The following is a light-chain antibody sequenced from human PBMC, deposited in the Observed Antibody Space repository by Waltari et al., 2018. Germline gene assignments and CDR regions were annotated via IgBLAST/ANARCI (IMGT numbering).Light chain of an antibody. CDR3: QQYDNYWT. Sequence: DIQMTQSPSTLSASVGDRVTITCRASQSITNWFAWYHKKPGKAPKLLIYKASNLESGVPSRFSGSGSGTEFTLTISSLQPDDFATYYCQQYDNYWTFGQGTKVEIK. J-gene: IGKJ1*01. V-gene: IGKV1-5*03. CDR1: QSITNW. CDR2: KAS.